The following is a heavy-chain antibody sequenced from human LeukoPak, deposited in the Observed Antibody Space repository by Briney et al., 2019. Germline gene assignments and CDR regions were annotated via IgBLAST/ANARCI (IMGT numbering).Heavy chain of an antibody. J-gene: IGHJ4*02. D-gene: IGHD2-15*01. CDR1: GFPFSSYS. CDR3: ARSGITGRYCSGGSCYSPFDY. CDR2: ISSSSSTI. V-gene: IGHV3-48*04. Sequence: GGSLRLSCAASGFPFSSYSMNWVRQAPGKGLEWLSYISSSSSTIYYADSVKGRFTISRDNAKNSLYLQMNSLRAEDTAVYYCARSGITGRYCSGGSCYSPFDYWGQGTLVTVSS.